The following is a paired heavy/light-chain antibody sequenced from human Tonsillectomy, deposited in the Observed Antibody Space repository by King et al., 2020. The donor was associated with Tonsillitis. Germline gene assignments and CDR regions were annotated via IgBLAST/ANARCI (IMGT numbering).Heavy chain of an antibody. J-gene: IGHJ4*02. CDR3: TASEAAQGHGY. CDR1: GGSIRSSLYY. D-gene: IGHD1-26*01. Sequence: QLQLQESGPGLVKPSETLSLTCTVAGGSIRSSLYYWGWIRQPPGKGLEWIGSIYETGTTYYHPSLKGRVTISMDTSKNQFSLKVASVTAADTAVYYCTASEAAQGHGYWGQGALLIVSS. V-gene: IGHV4-39*07. CDR2: IYETGTT.
Light chain of an antibody. J-gene: IGLJ3*02. CDR1: NFESKS. CDR3: QVWDSTSDHWV. V-gene: IGLV3-21*01. CDR2: YDS. Sequence: SFVLTQPPSVSVAPGETARITCGGPNFESKSVNWYQQKPGQAPVLVIYYDSDRPSGIPERFSGSNSGNTATLTISRVEAGDEADYYCQVWDSTSDHWVFGGGTKLTVL.